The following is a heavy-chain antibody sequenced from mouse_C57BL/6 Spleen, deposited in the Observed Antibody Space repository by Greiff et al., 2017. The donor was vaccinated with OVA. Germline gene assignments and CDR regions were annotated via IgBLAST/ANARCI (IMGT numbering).Heavy chain of an antibody. D-gene: IGHD2-5*01. CDR3: ARTGYSNPWFAY. Sequence: VQLQQSGAELVKPGASVKISCKASGYTFTDYYMNWVKQSHGKSLEWIGDINPNNGGTSYNQKFKGKATLTVDKSSSTAYMELRSLTSEDSAVYYCARTGYSNPWFAYWGQGTLVTVSA. V-gene: IGHV1-26*01. CDR2: INPNNGGT. J-gene: IGHJ3*01. CDR1: GYTFTDYY.